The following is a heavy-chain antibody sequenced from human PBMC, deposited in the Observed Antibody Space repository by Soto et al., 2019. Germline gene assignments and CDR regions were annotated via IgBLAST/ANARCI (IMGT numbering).Heavy chain of an antibody. J-gene: IGHJ4*02. V-gene: IGHV1-69*12. CDR2: IVPIVDTS. Sequence: QVQLVQSGAEVRQPASSVKVSCKTSVGTFSSYAISWVRQAPGQGLEWMGGIVPIVDTSTYAKKFQGRVTITADESTSTAYMELSSLRSDDTAIYHCVRVVAIPGYPDNWGQGTLVTVSS. D-gene: IGHD5-12*01. CDR3: VRVVAIPGYPDN. CDR1: VGTFSSYA.